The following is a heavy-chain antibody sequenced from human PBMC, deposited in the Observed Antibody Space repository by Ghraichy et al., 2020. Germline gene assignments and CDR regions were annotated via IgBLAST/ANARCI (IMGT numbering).Heavy chain of an antibody. D-gene: IGHD3-10*01. J-gene: IGHJ4*02. V-gene: IGHV4-59*11. CDR1: GGSIGSHY. Sequence: SETLYLTCTVSGGSIGSHYWSWIRQPPGKGLEWIGYIYYSGSTNYNPSLRSRVTISVDTSKNQFSLKLSSVTAADTAVYYCARGDYYGSVSLWGQGSLVTVSS. CDR2: IYYSGST. CDR3: ARGDYYGSVSL.